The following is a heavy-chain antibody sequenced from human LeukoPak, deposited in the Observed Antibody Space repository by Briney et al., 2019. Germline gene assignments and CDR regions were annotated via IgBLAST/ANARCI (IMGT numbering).Heavy chain of an antibody. Sequence: SETLSLTCAVYGGSFSGYYWSWIRQPPGKGLEWIGEINHSGSTNYNPSLKSRVTISVDTSKNQFSLKLSSVTAADTAVYYCARAALAVNGYSYNHFDYWGQGTLVTVSS. CDR2: INHSGST. CDR1: GGSFSGYY. CDR3: ARAALAVNGYSYNHFDY. D-gene: IGHD5-18*01. V-gene: IGHV4-34*01. J-gene: IGHJ4*02.